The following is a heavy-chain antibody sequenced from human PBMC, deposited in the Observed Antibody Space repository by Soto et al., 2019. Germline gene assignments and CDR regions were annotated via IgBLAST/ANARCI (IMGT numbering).Heavy chain of an antibody. Sequence: GESLKISCKGSGYSFSSYWIGWVRQMPGKGLEWMGTIFPGDSDTRYSPSFQGQVTISADKSISTAHLQWSSLKASDTAIYYCASQSCSSSSCYYEYWGQGTVVTVSS. CDR3: ASQSCSSSSCYYEY. CDR2: IFPGDSDT. D-gene: IGHD2-2*01. J-gene: IGHJ4*02. V-gene: IGHV5-51*01. CDR1: GYSFSSYW.